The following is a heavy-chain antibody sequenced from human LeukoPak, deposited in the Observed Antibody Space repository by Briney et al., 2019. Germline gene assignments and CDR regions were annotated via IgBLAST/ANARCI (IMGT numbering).Heavy chain of an antibody. CDR1: GGSISSGGYY. CDR2: IYYSGST. CDR3: ARETGYYDSRGFYYYYYGMDV. D-gene: IGHD3-22*01. J-gene: IGHJ6*02. V-gene: IGHV4-31*03. Sequence: YPSETLSLTCTVSGGSISSGGYYWSWIRQHPGKGLAWIGYIYYSGSTYYNPSLKSRVTISVDTSKNQFSLKLSSVTAADTAVYYCARETGYYDSRGFYYYYYGMDVWGQGTTVTVSS.